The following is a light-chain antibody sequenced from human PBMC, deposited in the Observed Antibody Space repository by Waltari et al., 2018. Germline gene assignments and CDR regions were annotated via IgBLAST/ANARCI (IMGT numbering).Light chain of an antibody. CDR3: QQYGSSIPFT. J-gene: IGKJ3*01. CDR1: QSVTASQ. CDR2: GAS. V-gene: IGKV3-20*01. Sequence: EIVLTPSPGTMSLSPGDRATLSCRASQSVTASQVPWYQQKPGQAPRLLIYGASTRATGTPDRFSGTGSGTDFILTISGLEPEDFAVYFCQQYGSSIPFTFGPGTKV.